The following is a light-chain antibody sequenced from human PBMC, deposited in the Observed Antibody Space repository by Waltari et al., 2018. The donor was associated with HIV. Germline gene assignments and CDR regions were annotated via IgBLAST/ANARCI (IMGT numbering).Light chain of an antibody. J-gene: IGKJ2*01. V-gene: IGKV2D-29*01. CDR3: MQSIQRLYT. CDR1: QSLLHSDGKTY. Sequence: MVMTQPPLSLAVTPGQSASFCCRASQSLLHSDGKTYLYWYLQKSGQPPQLLLYEVTNRFSGVPQRFSGRGSGTNFTLRISRVEADDAGTYYCMQSIQRLYTFGQG. CDR2: EVT.